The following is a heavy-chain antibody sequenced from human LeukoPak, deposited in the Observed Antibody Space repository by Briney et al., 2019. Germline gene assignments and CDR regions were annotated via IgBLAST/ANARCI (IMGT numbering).Heavy chain of an antibody. Sequence: PSETLSLTGTVSGGSISSGGYYWGWIRQPPGKGLGWIGCIDHSGSTYYNPSLKSRVTISVNRSKNQFSLKLGSVTAADTAVYYCARDLRVRVHPRGDDAFDIWGQGTMVTVSS. CDR2: IDHSGST. D-gene: IGHD3-10*01. J-gene: IGHJ3*02. CDR1: GGSISSGGYY. CDR3: ARDLRVRVHPRGDDAFDI. V-gene: IGHV4-30-2*01.